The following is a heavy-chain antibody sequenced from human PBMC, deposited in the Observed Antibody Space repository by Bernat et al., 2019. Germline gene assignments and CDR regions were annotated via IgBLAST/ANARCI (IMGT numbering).Heavy chain of an antibody. CDR1: GFSFSTYG. J-gene: IGHJ3*02. CDR2: ITNDGSET. V-gene: IGHV3-30*03. D-gene: IGHD1-1*01. Sequence: QVQLVESGGGVVQPGRSLRLSCVGAGFSFSTYGIHWVRQAPGKGLEWVAVITNDGSETYYADSVKGRFTVSRDNSKKTVTLQMNSLKDEDTAVYYCARDWDRVDGNDAFDIWRQGTMVTVSS. CDR3: ARDWDRVDGNDAFDI.